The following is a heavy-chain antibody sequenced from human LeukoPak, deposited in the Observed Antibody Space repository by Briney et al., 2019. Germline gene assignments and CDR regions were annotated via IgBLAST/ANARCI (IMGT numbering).Heavy chain of an antibody. V-gene: IGHV4-34*01. CDR3: ARRSDY. J-gene: IGHJ4*02. CDR2: INHSGST. CDR1: GGSFSGYY. Sequence: SETLSLTCAVYGGSFSGYYWSWIRQPPGKGLEWIGEINHSGSTNYNPSLKSRVTISVDTSKNQFSLKLSSVTAADTAVYYCARRSDYWGQGTLVTVSS.